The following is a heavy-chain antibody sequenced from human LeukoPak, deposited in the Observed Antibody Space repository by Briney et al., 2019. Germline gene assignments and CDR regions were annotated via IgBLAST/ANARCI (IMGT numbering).Heavy chain of an antibody. J-gene: IGHJ4*02. V-gene: IGHV4-30-2*01. Sequence: SETLSLTCTVSGASLNSDSYYWSWIRQPPGKGLEWIGYIYHSGSTYYNPSLKSRVTISVDRSKNQFSLKLSSVTAADTAVYYCARTTDGKLGIQLDYWGQGTLVTVSS. CDR2: IYHSGST. D-gene: IGHD7-27*01. CDR1: GASLNSDSYY. CDR3: ARTTDGKLGIQLDY.